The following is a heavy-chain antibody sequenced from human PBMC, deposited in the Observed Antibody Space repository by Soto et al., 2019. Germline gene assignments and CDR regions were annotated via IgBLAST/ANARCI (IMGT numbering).Heavy chain of an antibody. CDR1: GFSFSDYY. J-gene: IGHJ5*01. Sequence: QVQLVESGGGLVKTGGALRLSCSASGFSFSDYYMSWIRQPPGKGLEWVSYISCAGGTIQYADTVKGRFTISRDNAKNSLYLQMNSLRAEDTAVYYCARDRTTGWSPLDSWGQGTLVTVSS. V-gene: IGHV3-11*01. D-gene: IGHD6-19*01. CDR2: ISCAGGTI. CDR3: ARDRTTGWSPLDS.